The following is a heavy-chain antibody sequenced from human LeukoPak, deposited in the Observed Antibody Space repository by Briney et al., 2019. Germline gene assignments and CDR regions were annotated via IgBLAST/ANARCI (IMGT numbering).Heavy chain of an antibody. CDR2: ISGSGGST. CDR3: AKEMSSSWYSYYYYYYMDV. D-gene: IGHD6-13*01. J-gene: IGHJ6*03. V-gene: IGHV3-23*01. CDR1: GFTFSGYG. Sequence: GGSLRLSCAASGFTFSGYGMSWVRQAPGKGLEWVSAISGSGGSTYYADSVKGRFTISRDNSKNTLYLQMNSLRAEDTAVYYCAKEMSSSWYSYYYYYYMDVWGKGTTVTISS.